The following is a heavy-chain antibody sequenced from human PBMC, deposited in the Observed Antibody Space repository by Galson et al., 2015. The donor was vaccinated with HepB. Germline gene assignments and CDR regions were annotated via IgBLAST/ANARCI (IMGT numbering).Heavy chain of an antibody. V-gene: IGHV3-30*04. Sequence: SLRLSCAASGSPFNTYALHWLRRAPGKGLEWVAGILHDGSIKYNMDSGKGRFTISRDNSKDSVYLQLDYLRVEDTAVYYCARVWDRGGYTRWGNYYYGMDVWGQGTAVTVSS. D-gene: IGHD2-15*01. J-gene: IGHJ6*02. CDR1: GSPFNTYA. CDR2: ILHDGSIK. CDR3: ARVWDRGGYTRWGNYYYGMDV.